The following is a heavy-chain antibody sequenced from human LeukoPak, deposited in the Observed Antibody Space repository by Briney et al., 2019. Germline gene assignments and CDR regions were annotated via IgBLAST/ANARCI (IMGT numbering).Heavy chain of an antibody. D-gene: IGHD3-22*01. Sequence: SETLSLTCAVSGGSISSNNWWSWVRQPPGKGLEWIGEIYHSGSTNYNPSLKSRVTISVDKSKNQFSLKLSSVTAADTAVYYCARAGIRGYYPEYFQHWGQGTLVTVSS. CDR2: IYHSGST. V-gene: IGHV4-4*02. J-gene: IGHJ1*01. CDR1: GGSISSNNW. CDR3: ARAGIRGYYPEYFQH.